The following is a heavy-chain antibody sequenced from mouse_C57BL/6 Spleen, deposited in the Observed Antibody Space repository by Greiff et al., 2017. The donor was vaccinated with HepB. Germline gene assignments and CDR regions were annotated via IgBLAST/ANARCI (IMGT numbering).Heavy chain of an antibody. V-gene: IGHV1-61*01. Sequence: QVQLQHPGAELVRPGSSVKLSCKASGYTFTSYWMDWVKQRPGQGLEWIGNIYPSDSETHYNQKFKDKATLTVDKSSSTAYMQLSSLTSEDSAVYYCARYRDYDGGFYYWGQGTTLTVSS. J-gene: IGHJ2*01. CDR2: IYPSDSET. CDR1: GYTFTSYW. D-gene: IGHD2-4*01. CDR3: ARYRDYDGGFYY.